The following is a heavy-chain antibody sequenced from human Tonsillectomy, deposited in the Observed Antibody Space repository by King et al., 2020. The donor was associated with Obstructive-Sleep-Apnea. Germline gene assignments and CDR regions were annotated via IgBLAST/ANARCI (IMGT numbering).Heavy chain of an antibody. CDR3: VHSDRILFDY. CDR1: GFSLSTSAVG. CDR2: IYWDDDK. Sequence: ITLKESGPTLVKPTQTLTLTCTFSGFSLSTSAVGVGWVRQPPGKALEWLALIYWDDDKRYTPSLRGRLTITKDTSKNQVVLTVTNMDPVDTATYFCVHSDRILFDYWDQGTLVTVSS. V-gene: IGHV2-5*02. D-gene: IGHD2-15*01. J-gene: IGHJ4*02.